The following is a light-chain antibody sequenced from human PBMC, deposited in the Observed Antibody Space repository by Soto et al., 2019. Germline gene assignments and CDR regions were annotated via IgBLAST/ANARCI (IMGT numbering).Light chain of an antibody. CDR2: GTS. V-gene: IGKV3-20*01. CDR3: HQFASSPPRT. CDR1: QSVSSSS. Sequence: EIVLTQSPGTLSLSPGERATLSCRASQSVSSSSLAWYQQKSGQAPRLLIYGTSSRATGIPDRFSGSGSGTEFTLTISRLEPEDFAMYYCHQFASSPPRTFGQGTKVEIK. J-gene: IGKJ1*01.